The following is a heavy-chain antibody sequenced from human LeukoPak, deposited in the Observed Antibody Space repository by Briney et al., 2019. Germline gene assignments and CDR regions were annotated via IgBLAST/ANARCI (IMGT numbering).Heavy chain of an antibody. CDR3: ARGRGYSSGWYYYYGMDV. V-gene: IGHV4-34*01. D-gene: IGHD6-19*01. Sequence: PSETLSLTCAVYGGSFSGYYWSWIRQPPGKGLEWIGEINHSGSTNYNPSLKSRVTISVDTSKNQFSLKLSSVTAADTVVYYCARGRGYSSGWYYYYGMDVWGQGTTVTVSS. J-gene: IGHJ6*02. CDR2: INHSGST. CDR1: GGSFSGYY.